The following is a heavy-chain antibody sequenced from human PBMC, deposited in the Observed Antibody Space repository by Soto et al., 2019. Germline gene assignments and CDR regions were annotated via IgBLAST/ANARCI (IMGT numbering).Heavy chain of an antibody. CDR2: IYSGGST. D-gene: IGHD2-2*01. V-gene: IGHV3-66*01. Sequence: EVQLVESGGGLVQPGGSLRLSCAVSGFTVSSNYLGWVRQAPGKGLELVSVIYSGGSTLSAYSVKGRFTLSRDDYKNMVWLQMNSLKAEDTAVYYCAARGVVLPAGTDALDVWGQGTMVTVSS. CDR3: AARGVVLPAGTDALDV. CDR1: GFTVSSNY. J-gene: IGHJ3*01.